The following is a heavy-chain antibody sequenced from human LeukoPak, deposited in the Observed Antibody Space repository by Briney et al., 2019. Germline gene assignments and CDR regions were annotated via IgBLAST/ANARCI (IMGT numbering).Heavy chain of an antibody. Sequence: ASVKVSCKASGYTFTSYDINWVRQATGQGLEWMGWMNPNSGNTGYAQKFQGRVTMTRNTSISTAYMELSSLRSEDTAVYYCARARRRYCSSTSCYVFAFDIWAKGQWSPSLQ. CDR3: ARARRRYCSSTSCYVFAFDI. V-gene: IGHV1-8*01. D-gene: IGHD2-2*01. CDR1: GYTFTSYD. J-gene: IGHJ3*02. CDR2: MNPNSGNT.